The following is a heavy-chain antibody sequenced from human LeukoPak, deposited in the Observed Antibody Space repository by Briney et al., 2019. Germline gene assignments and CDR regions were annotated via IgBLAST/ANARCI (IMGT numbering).Heavy chain of an antibody. CDR1: GGSVNNYY. D-gene: IGHD3-16*01. CDR3: ARFGVNYDMGV. Sequence: KPSETLSLTCSVSGGSVNNYYWTWIRQPPGRGLEWIGQIYYTGKAGYNPSLKSRITISVDTSKNQIFLKVNSVTAADTAVYYCARFGVNYDMGVWGQGTTVTVFS. V-gene: IGHV4-59*02. J-gene: IGHJ6*02. CDR2: IYYTGKA.